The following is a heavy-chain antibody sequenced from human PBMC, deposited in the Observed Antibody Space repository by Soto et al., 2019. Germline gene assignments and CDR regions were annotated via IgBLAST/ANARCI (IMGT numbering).Heavy chain of an antibody. D-gene: IGHD6-19*01. V-gene: IGHV3-30*19. CDR1: GFIFNSFA. CDR2: ISNDGTNK. CDR3: ARASAVAGTWFDP. J-gene: IGHJ5*02. Sequence: QVQLVESGGGVVQPGKSLRLTCAASGFIFNSFAVNWVRQAPGKGLEWVAVISNDGTNKFYAESVKGRFTIPRDNSKNTVFLQMNSPTTYDTALYFCARASAVAGTWFDPWGQGTLVTVSS.